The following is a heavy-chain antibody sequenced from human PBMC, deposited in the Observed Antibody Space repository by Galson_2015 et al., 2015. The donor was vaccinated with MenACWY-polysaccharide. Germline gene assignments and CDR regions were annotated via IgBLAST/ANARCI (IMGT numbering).Heavy chain of an antibody. CDR3: AREDSGGYYQLDY. CDR2: ISSSGSSI. D-gene: IGHD3-22*01. CDR1: GFTFSIYT. J-gene: IGHJ4*02. Sequence: SLRLSCAASGFTFSIYTMNWVRQAPGRGLEWVSSISSSGSSIYYADSVKGRFTISRDNAKNSLYLQMNNLRAEDTAVYYCAREDSGGYYQLDYWGQGTLVTVSS. V-gene: IGHV3-21*01.